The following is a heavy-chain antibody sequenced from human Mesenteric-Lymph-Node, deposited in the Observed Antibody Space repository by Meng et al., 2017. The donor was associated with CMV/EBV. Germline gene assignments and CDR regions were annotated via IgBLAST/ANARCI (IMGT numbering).Heavy chain of an antibody. J-gene: IGHJ4*02. CDR2: ISWDGGST. V-gene: IGHV3-43*01. Sequence: GGSLRLSCAASGFTLDGYTMHWVRQAPGKGLEWVSLISWDGGSTYYADSVKGRFTISRDNSKNSLYLQMNSLRTEDTALYYCAKDRSRYCSSTSCYPWDYWGQGTLVTVSS. D-gene: IGHD2-2*01. CDR3: AKDRSRYCSSTSCYPWDY. CDR1: GFTLDGYT.